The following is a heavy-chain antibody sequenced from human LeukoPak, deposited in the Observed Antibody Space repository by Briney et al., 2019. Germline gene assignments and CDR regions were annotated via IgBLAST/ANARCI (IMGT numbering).Heavy chain of an antibody. CDR2: IYTSGST. Sequence: PSETLSLTCTVSGGSISSYYWGWIRQPAGKGLEWIGRIYTSGSTNYNPSLKSRVTMSVDTSKNQFSLKLSSVTAADTAVYYCARVLGGPTTDNWFDPWGQGTLVTVSS. J-gene: IGHJ5*02. CDR1: GGSISSYY. CDR3: ARVLGGPTTDNWFDP. D-gene: IGHD4-11*01. V-gene: IGHV4-4*07.